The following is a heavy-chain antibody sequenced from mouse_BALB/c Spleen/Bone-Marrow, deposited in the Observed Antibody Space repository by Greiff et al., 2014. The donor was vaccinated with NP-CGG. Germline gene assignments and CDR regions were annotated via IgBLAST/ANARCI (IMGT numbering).Heavy chain of an antibody. Sequence: EVKLVESGGGLVQPGGSLRLSCTTSGFTFTDYFMTWVRQPPGKALEWLGFIRNKPNGYTTEYNPSVKGRFTISRDNSQGILYLQMNTLRAEDSATYYCARDYSGYFDFWGQGTTLTVSS. CDR3: ARDYSGYFDF. CDR1: GFTFTDYF. V-gene: IGHV7-3*02. CDR2: IRNKPNGYTT. J-gene: IGHJ2*01. D-gene: IGHD5-1*01.